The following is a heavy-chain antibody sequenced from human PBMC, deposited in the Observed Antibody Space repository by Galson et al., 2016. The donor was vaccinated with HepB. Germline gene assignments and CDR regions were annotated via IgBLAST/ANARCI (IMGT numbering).Heavy chain of an antibody. CDR1: GASVSSGSSY. D-gene: IGHD3-16*01. J-gene: IGHJ4*02. V-gene: IGHV4-61*01. Sequence: LSLTCTVSGASVSSGSSYWSWVRQPPGKGLEWIGYIYSSENTNYSPSLKSRVTISIDTSKSQFSLKLTSVTAADTAVYYCAASTDAYFYYGLDVWGQGTLVTVSS. CDR3: AASTDAYFYYGLDV. CDR2: IYSSENT.